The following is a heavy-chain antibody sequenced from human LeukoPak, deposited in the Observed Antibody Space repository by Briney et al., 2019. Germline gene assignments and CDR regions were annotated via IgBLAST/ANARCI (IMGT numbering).Heavy chain of an antibody. CDR2: ISGSGGST. J-gene: IGHJ3*02. D-gene: IGHD3-16*02. CDR1: GSTFSSYA. V-gene: IGHV3-23*01. CDR3: AKGGYDYVWGSYRYQAFDI. Sequence: PGGSLRLSCAASGSTFSSYAMSWVRQAPGKGLEWVSAISGSGGSTYYADSVKGRFTISRDNSKNTLYLQMNSLRAEDTAVYYCAKGGYDYVWGSYRYQAFDIWGQGTMVTVSS.